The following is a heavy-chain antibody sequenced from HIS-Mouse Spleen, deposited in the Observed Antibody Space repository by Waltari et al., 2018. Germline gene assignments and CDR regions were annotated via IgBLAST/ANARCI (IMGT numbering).Heavy chain of an antibody. D-gene: IGHD3-22*01. CDR3: ARETYDSSGYYYLAEAYYFDY. V-gene: IGHV4-39*07. CDR1: GGSISSSSYY. Sequence: QLQLQESGPGLVKPSETLSLTCTVSGGSISSSSYYWGWIRQPPGKGLEWIGGIYYSGTTSYNPTRKSRVTISVDTSKNQFSLKLSSVTAADTAVYYGARETYDSSGYYYLAEAYYFDYWGQGTLVTVSS. J-gene: IGHJ4*02. CDR2: IYYSGTT.